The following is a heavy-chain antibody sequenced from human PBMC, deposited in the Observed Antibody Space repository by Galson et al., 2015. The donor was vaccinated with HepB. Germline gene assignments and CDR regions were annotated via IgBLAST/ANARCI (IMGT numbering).Heavy chain of an antibody. V-gene: IGHV1-69*13. CDR3: ARVRWRAPTRSRDGYKYTSYYFEY. D-gene: IGHD5-24*01. CDR1: GGTFSSYA. J-gene: IGHJ4*02. Sequence: SVKVSCKASGGTFSSYAISWVRQAPGQGLEWMGGIIPIFGTANYAQKFQGRVTITADESTSTAYMELSSLRSEDTAVYYCARVRWRAPTRSRDGYKYTSYYFEYWGQGTLVTVSS. CDR2: IIPIFGTA.